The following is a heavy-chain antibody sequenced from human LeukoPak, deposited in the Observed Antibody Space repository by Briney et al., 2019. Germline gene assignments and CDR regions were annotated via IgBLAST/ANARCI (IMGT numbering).Heavy chain of an antibody. J-gene: IGHJ3*02. V-gene: IGHV3-21*01. CDR2: ISSSSSFI. D-gene: IGHD6-13*01. Sequence: GGSLRLSCAASGFTFSSYNMNWVRQTPGKGLEWVSSISSSSSFIYYADSVKGRFTISRDNAKNSLYLQMNSLRAEDTAVYYCARDVLIAADGVIRLDAFDIWGQGTVVTVSS. CDR3: ARDVLIAADGVIRLDAFDI. CDR1: GFTFSSYN.